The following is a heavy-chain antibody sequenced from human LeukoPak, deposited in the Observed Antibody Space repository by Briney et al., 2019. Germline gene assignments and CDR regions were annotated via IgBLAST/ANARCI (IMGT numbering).Heavy chain of an antibody. D-gene: IGHD3-22*01. Sequence: GRSLRLSCAASGFTFSSYAMSWVRQAPGKGLEWVSAISGSGGSTYYADSVKGRFTISRDNSKNTLYLQMNSLRAEDTAVYYCAKDFTLDGYDSSGYYGANFDYWGQGTLVTVSS. CDR2: ISGSGGST. J-gene: IGHJ4*02. V-gene: IGHV3-23*01. CDR1: GFTFSSYA. CDR3: AKDFTLDGYDSSGYYGANFDY.